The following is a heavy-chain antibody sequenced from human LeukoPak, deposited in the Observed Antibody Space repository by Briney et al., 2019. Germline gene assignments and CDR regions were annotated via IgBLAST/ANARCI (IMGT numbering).Heavy chain of an antibody. J-gene: IGHJ4*02. Sequence: HSGGSLRLSCAASGFTFSSYGMHWVRQAPGKGLEWVAVISYDGSNKYYADSVKGRFTISRDNSKNTLYLQMNSLRAEDTAVYYCAKGLWFDDIDYWGQGTLVTVSS. V-gene: IGHV3-30*18. CDR2: ISYDGSNK. CDR1: GFTFSSYG. D-gene: IGHD3-10*01. CDR3: AKGLWFDDIDY.